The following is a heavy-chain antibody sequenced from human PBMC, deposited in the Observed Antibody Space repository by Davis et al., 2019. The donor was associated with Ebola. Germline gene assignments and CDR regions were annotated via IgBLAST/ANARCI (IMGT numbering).Heavy chain of an antibody. CDR3: ARGWLRSGFDY. CDR1: GDTVSGSSGA. J-gene: IGHJ4*02. D-gene: IGHD5-12*01. Sequence: PSETLSLTCAISGDTVSGSSGAWNWIRQSPSRGLEWLGRTYYKSKWYNDYAVSVKSRITINPDTSKNQFSLQLNSVTPEDTALYYCARGWLRSGFDYWGQGTLVIVSS. CDR2: TYYKSKWYN. V-gene: IGHV6-1*01.